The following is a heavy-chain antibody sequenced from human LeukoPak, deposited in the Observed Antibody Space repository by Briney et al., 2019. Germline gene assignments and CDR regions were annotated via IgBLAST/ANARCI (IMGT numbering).Heavy chain of an antibody. D-gene: IGHD6-19*01. CDR1: GFTFIDYD. Sequence: GGSLRLSCAASGFTFIDYDMHWVRQVIGKGLEWVSAIGIRGDTYYSGSVKGRFTISRENAESSLYLQMNSLRAEDTAVYYCARGGIQVSGIDEFDYWGQGTLVTVSS. J-gene: IGHJ4*02. V-gene: IGHV3-13*01. CDR3: ARGGIQVSGIDEFDY. CDR2: IGIRGDT.